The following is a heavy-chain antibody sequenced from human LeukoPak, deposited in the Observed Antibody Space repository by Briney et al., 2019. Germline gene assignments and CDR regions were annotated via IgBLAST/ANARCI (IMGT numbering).Heavy chain of an antibody. CDR3: TTDHYCSSTSCYWY. Sequence: GGSLRLSCAAFGFTFSNAWMSWVRQAPGKGLEWVGRIKSKTDGGTTDYAAPVKGRFTISRDDSKNTLYLQMNSLKTEDTAVYYCTTDHYCSSTSCYWYWGQGTLVTVSS. V-gene: IGHV3-15*01. D-gene: IGHD2-2*01. J-gene: IGHJ4*02. CDR2: IKSKTDGGTT. CDR1: GFTFSNAW.